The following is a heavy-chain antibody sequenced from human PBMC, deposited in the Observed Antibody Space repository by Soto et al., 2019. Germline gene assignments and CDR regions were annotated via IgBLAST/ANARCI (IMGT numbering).Heavy chain of an antibody. CDR2: IYYSGST. Sequence: PSETLSLTCTVSGGSISSYYWSWIRQPPGKGLEWIGYIYYSGSTNYNPSLKRRVTISVDTSKNQFSLKLSSVTAADTAVYYCARVPIYYDSSGYSYWGQGTLVTVSS. V-gene: IGHV4-59*01. D-gene: IGHD3-22*01. CDR3: ARVPIYYDSSGYSY. J-gene: IGHJ4*02. CDR1: GGSISSYY.